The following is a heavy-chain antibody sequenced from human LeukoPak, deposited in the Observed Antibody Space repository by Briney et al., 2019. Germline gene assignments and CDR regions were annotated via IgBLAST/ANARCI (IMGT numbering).Heavy chain of an antibody. CDR3: TSWGDTTAEYFQR. J-gene: IGHJ1*01. CDR2: INSDGSST. CDR1: GFTFSGYW. D-gene: IGHD2-21*02. V-gene: IGHV3-74*01. Sequence: GGSLRLSCAASGFTFSGYWMHWVRQAPGKGLVWVSRINSDGSSTSYADSVKGRFTISRDNAQNSMYLQMNSLRVEDTAVYYCTSWGDTTAEYFQRWGQGTLVTVSS.